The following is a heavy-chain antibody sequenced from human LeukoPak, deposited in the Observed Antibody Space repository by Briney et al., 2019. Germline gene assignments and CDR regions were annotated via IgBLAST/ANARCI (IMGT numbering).Heavy chain of an antibody. V-gene: IGHV3-7*01. CDR1: GFTFSSYW. CDR3: ARDRSQNYYDSSGDYFDY. J-gene: IGHJ4*02. Sequence: PGGSLRLSCAASGFTFSSYWMSWVRQAPGKGLEWVANIKQDGSEKYYVDSVKGRFTIYRDNAKNSLYLQMNSLRDEDTAVYYCARDRSQNYYDSSGDYFDYWGQGTLVTVSS. CDR2: IKQDGSEK. D-gene: IGHD3-22*01.